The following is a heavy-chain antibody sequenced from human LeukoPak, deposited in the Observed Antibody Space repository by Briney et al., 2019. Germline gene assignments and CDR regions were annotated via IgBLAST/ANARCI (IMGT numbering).Heavy chain of an antibody. CDR3: ARDVDSSGYYYYYYGMDV. CDR1: GYTFTSYG. V-gene: IGHV1-18*01. CDR2: ISAYNGNT. J-gene: IGHJ6*02. Sequence: ASVKVSCKASGYTFTSYGISWVRQAPGQGLEWMGWISAYNGNTNYAQKLQGRVTMTTDTSTSTAYMELRSLRSDDTAVYYYARDVDSSGYYYYYYGMDVWGQGTTVTVSS. D-gene: IGHD3-22*01.